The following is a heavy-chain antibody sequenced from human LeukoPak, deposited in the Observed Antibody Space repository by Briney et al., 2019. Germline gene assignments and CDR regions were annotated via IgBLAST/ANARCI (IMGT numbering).Heavy chain of an antibody. CDR3: ARGAPYYGMDV. V-gene: IGHV1-8*01. CDR1: GYTFTSYD. Sequence: ASVKVSCKASGYTFTSYDINWVREATGQGLEWMGWMNPNSGNTGYAQKFQGRVTMTRNTSISTAYMEPSSLRSEDTAVYYCARGAPYYGMDVWGQGTTVTVSS. J-gene: IGHJ6*02. CDR2: MNPNSGNT.